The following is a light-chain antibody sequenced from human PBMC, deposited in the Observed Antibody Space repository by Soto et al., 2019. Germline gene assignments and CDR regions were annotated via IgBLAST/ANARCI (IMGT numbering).Light chain of an antibody. CDR3: SSFTSGSTL. V-gene: IGLV2-14*01. CDR1: SSDVGGYNF. J-gene: IGLJ1*01. Sequence: TQPASVSGSPGQSITISCTRTSSDVGGYNFVSWYQQHPGKAPKLMIYEVSNRPSGVSNRFSGSKSGNTASLTISGLQAEDEADYYCSSFTSGSTLFGTGTKLTV. CDR2: EVS.